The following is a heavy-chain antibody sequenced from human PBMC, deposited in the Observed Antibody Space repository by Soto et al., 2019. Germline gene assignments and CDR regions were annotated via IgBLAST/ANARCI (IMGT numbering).Heavy chain of an antibody. CDR2: INHSGST. Sequence: SETLSLTCAVYGGSFSGYYWSWIRQRPGKGLEWIGEINHSGSTNYNPSLKSRVTISVDTYKNQFSLKLSSVTAADTAVYYCARAYYDILTGYAPRNDYRGQGTPVTVSS. CDR3: ARAYYDILTGYAPRNDY. CDR1: GGSFSGYY. D-gene: IGHD3-9*01. V-gene: IGHV4-34*01. J-gene: IGHJ4*02.